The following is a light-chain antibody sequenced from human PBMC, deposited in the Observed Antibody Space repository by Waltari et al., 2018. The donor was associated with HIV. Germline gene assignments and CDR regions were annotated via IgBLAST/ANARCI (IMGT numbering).Light chain of an antibody. Sequence: EIVLTQSPATLSLSPGERATLSCRASQSVNNYLAWYQQKPGQAPRLLFYDASNRATGIPARFSGSGSWTDFTLTISSLEPEDFAVYYCQQRTNWPPSITFGQGTRLEIK. CDR3: QQRTNWPPSIT. J-gene: IGKJ5*01. CDR2: DAS. CDR1: QSVNNY. V-gene: IGKV3-11*01.